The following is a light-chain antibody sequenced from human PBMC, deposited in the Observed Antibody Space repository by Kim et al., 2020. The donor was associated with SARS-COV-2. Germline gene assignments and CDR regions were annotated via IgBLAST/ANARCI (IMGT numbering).Light chain of an antibody. V-gene: IGLV2-11*03. CDR2: DVT. CDR1: SSDVGAYNY. Sequence: GQSVTISCTGTSSDVGAYNYVSWYQQHPGKAPSLIIYDVTKRPSGVPDRFSGSKSGNTASLTISGLQAEDEADYYCSSYAGSYIWVFGGGTQLTVL. J-gene: IGLJ3*02. CDR3: SSYAGSYIWV.